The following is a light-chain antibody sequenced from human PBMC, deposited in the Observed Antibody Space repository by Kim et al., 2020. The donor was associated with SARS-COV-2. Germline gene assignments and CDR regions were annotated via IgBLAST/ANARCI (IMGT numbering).Light chain of an antibody. V-gene: IGLV2-8*01. CDR3: SSYAGSNFVV. Sequence: QSALTQPPSASGSPGQSVTISCTGTSSDVGGNNYVSWYQQHPGKAPKLIIYEVSKRPSGVPDRFSGSKSGNTASLTVSGLQAEDETDYYCSSYAGSNFVVFGGGTQLTVL. CDR1: SSDVGGNNY. J-gene: IGLJ2*01. CDR2: EVS.